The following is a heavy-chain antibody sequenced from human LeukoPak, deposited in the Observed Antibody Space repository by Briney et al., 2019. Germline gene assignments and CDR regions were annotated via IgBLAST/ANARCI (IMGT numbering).Heavy chain of an antibody. V-gene: IGHV3-7*01. CDR1: RFTFSSYW. CDR3: RVLRYFDWLYFDY. CDR2: IKQDGSEK. Sequence: GGSLRLSCAASRFTFSSYWMSWVRQAPGKGLEWVANIKQDGSEKYYVDSVKGRFTISRDNAKNSLYLQMNSLRAEDTAVYYCRVLRYFDWLYFDYWGQGTLVTVSS. D-gene: IGHD3-9*01. J-gene: IGHJ4*02.